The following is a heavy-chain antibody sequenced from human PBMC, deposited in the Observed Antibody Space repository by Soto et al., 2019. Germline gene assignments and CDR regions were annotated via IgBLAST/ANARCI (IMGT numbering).Heavy chain of an antibody. CDR1: GYTFTSYG. CDR2: ISAYNGNT. D-gene: IGHD3-3*01. V-gene: IGHV1-18*04. J-gene: IGHJ6*02. CDR3: ARVRFTIFGVVIRSLGGMDV. Sequence: ASVKVSCKASGYTFTSYGISWVRQAPGQGLEWMGWISAYNGNTNYAQKLQGRVTMTTDTSTSTAYMELRSLRPDDTAVYYCARVRFTIFGVVIRSLGGMDVWGQGTTVTVSS.